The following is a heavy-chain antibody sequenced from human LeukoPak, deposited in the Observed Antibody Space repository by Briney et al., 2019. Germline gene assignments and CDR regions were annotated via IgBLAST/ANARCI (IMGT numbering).Heavy chain of an antibody. CDR2: IHHSGST. J-gene: IGHJ3*02. Sequence: PSETLSLTCAVSGGSISTNNWWTWVRQPPGQGLEWIGEIHHSGSTDYNPSLKSRVTISPDKSKNQFSLTLTSVTAADTAVYFCARAPLSGTYYTDAFDIWGQGTMVTVSS. CDR1: GGSISTNNW. CDR3: ARAPLSGTYYTDAFDI. D-gene: IGHD1-26*01. V-gene: IGHV4-4*02.